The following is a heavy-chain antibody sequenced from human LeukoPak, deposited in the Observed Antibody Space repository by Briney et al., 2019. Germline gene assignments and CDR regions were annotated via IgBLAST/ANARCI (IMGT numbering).Heavy chain of an antibody. CDR2: IYYSGST. Sequence: SETLSLTCTVSGGPISSSTYYWGWIRQPPGKGLEWIGYIYYSGSTNYNPSLKSRVTISVDTSKNQLSLKLRSVTAADTAVYYCARLSSGYKNWFDPWGQGTLVTVSS. J-gene: IGHJ5*02. D-gene: IGHD5-12*01. CDR1: GGPISSSTYY. CDR3: ARLSSGYKNWFDP. V-gene: IGHV4-61*05.